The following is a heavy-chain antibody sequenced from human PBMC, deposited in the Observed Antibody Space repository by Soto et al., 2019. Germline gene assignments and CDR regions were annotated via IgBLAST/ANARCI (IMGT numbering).Heavy chain of an antibody. CDR1: GGSIRSGGGY. CDR3: ARIEMASTK. CDR2: IYYTGST. D-gene: IGHD2-8*01. V-gene: IGHV4-31*03. J-gene: IGHJ4*01. Sequence: SEIRSVTCSVLGGSIRSGGGYWIWLRQSPGKGLEWIGHIYYTGSTFYSPSLKSRLTISLDTSKNQFSLDLRSVAAADTAMYYCARIEMASTKWGRGTLVTVSS.